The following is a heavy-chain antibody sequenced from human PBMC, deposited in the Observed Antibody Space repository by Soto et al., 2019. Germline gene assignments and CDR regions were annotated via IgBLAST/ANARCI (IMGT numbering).Heavy chain of an antibody. CDR1: GYTFTSYG. Sequence: ASVKVSCKASGYTFTSYGISWVRQAPGQGLEWMGWISAYNGNTNYAQKLQGRVTMTTDTSTSTAYMELGSLRSDDTAVYYCAGGGGPGEGLGSGGYYNEGGLTYWGQGTLVTVSS. CDR3: AGGGGPGEGLGSGGYYNEGGLTY. J-gene: IGHJ4*02. CDR2: ISAYNGNT. V-gene: IGHV1-18*01. D-gene: IGHD3-10*01.